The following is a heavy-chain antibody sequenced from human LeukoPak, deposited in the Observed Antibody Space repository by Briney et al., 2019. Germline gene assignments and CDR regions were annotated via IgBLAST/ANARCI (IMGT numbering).Heavy chain of an antibody. D-gene: IGHD3-22*01. Sequence: SETLSLTCAVYGGSFSGYYWSWIRQPPGKGLEWIGEINHSGSTNYNPSLKSRVTISVDTSKNQFSLKLSSVTAADTAVYYCARHNSYYYDSSGYLLFDYWGQGTLVTVSS. J-gene: IGHJ4*02. CDR1: GGSFSGYY. CDR2: INHSGST. CDR3: ARHNSYYYDSSGYLLFDY. V-gene: IGHV4-34*01.